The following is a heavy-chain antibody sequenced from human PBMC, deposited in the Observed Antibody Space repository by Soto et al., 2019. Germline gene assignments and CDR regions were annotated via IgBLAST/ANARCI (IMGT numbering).Heavy chain of an antibody. CDR1: GYSFTSYW. D-gene: IGHD3-9*01. J-gene: IGHJ6*02. V-gene: IGHV5-10-1*01. CDR2: IDPSDSYT. CDR3: ARLQGTGYPIFYYYYGMDV. Sequence: PGESLKISCKGSGYSFTSYWISWVRQMPGKGLEWMGRIDPSDSYTNYSPSFQGHVTISADKSISTAYLQWSSLKASDTAMYYCARLQGTGYPIFYYYYGMDVWGQGTTVTVSS.